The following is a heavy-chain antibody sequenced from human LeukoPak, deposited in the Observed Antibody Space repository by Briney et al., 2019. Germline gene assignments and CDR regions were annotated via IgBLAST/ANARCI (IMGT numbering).Heavy chain of an antibody. CDR1: GGSISSSSYY. V-gene: IGHV4-39*07. Sequence: PSETLSLTCTVSGGSISSSSYYWGWIRQPPGKGLEWIGTIYYSGSTYYNPSLKSRVTISVDTSKNQFSLKLSSVTAADTAVYYCARAAGIAAAGPFDYWGQGTLVTVSS. J-gene: IGHJ4*02. CDR3: ARAAGIAAAGPFDY. D-gene: IGHD6-13*01. CDR2: IYYSGST.